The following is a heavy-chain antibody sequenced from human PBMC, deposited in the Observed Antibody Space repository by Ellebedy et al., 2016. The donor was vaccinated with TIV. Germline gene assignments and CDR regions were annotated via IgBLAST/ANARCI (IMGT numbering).Heavy chain of an antibody. CDR1: GFTFTNYW. CDR2: SDQEGSGT. Sequence: PGGSLRLSCAASGFTFTNYWMHWVRQVPGKGLVWVARSDQEGSGTSYADSVKGRFTISRDNAQNTLYLQMNSLRAEDAAVYYCSTVFEIWGQGTVVTVSS. J-gene: IGHJ3*02. CDR3: STVFEI. V-gene: IGHV3-74*01.